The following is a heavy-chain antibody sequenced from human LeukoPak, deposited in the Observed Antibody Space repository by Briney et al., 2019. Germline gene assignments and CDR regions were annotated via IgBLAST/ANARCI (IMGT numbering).Heavy chain of an antibody. CDR3: AKSFTRSGSYYALDY. J-gene: IGHJ4*02. V-gene: IGHV3-30*18. Sequence: GGSLRLSCAASGFTFSSYGMHWVRQAPGKGLEWVAVISYDGSNKYYADSVKGRFTISRDNSKNTLYLQMNSLRAEDTAVYYCAKSFTRSGSYYALDYWGQGTLVTVSS. CDR1: GFTFSSYG. CDR2: ISYDGSNK. D-gene: IGHD1-26*01.